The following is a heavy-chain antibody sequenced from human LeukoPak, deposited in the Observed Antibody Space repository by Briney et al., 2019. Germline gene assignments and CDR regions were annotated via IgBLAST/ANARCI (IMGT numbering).Heavy chain of an antibody. J-gene: IGHJ4*02. V-gene: IGHV3-7*01. CDR2: IKPDGNEK. D-gene: IGHD4-17*01. CDR3: ATTSRTVTGLDY. Sequence: GGSLRLSCTASGFTLTTYWLTWVRQAPGKGLEWVANIKPDGNEKYYVDSVKGRFTISSDTAENSLYLQMNSLRAEDTAIYYCATTSRTVTGLDYWGQGTLVTVSS. CDR1: GFTLTTYW.